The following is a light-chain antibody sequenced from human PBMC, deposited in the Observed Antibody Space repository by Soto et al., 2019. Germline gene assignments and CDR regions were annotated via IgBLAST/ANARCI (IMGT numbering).Light chain of an antibody. J-gene: IGKJ5*01. CDR1: QSCSSY. CDR2: DAS. V-gene: IGKV3-11*01. Sequence: EIVLKQSPATLSLSPGERATLACRASQSCSSYLAWYQQKPGQAPRLLIYDASNRATGIPARFSGSGSGTDFTLTISSLEPEDLAVYYCQQRSNWPPITFGQWTRLEIK. CDR3: QQRSNWPPIT.